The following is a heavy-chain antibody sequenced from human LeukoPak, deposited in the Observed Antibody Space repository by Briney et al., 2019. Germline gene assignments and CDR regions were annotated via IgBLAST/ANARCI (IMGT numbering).Heavy chain of an antibody. CDR2: IIPIFGTA. D-gene: IGHD2-21*02. V-gene: IGHV1-69*13. J-gene: IGHJ6*03. Sequence: SVKVSCKASGGTFSSYAISWVRQAPGQGLEWMGGIIPIFGTANYAQKFQGRVTITADESTSTAYMELSSLRSDDTAVYYCARSVVTTLFEYYYYYYMDVWGKGTTVTVSS. CDR3: ARSVVTTLFEYYYYYYMDV. CDR1: GGTFSSYA.